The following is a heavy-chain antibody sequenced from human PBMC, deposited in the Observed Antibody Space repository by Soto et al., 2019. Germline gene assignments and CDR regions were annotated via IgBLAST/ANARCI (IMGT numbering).Heavy chain of an antibody. D-gene: IGHD2-2*01. CDR3: AREGYCSSTSCFFDY. CDR1: GFTFSSYG. Sequence: GGSLRLSCAASGFTFSSYGMHWVRQAPGKGLEWVAVIWYDGSNKYYADSVKGRFTISRDNSKNTLYLQMNSLRAEDTAVYYCAREGYCSSTSCFFDYWGQGTLVTVSS. V-gene: IGHV3-33*01. CDR2: IWYDGSNK. J-gene: IGHJ4*02.